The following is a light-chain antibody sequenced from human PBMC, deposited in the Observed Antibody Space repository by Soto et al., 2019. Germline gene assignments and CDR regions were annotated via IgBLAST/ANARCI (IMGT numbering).Light chain of an antibody. CDR1: SGHSSYA. J-gene: IGLJ2*01. CDR2: LNSDGSH. Sequence: QSVLTQSPSVSASLGASVKLTCTLSSGHSSYAIAWHQQQPEKGPRYLMKLNSDGSHSKGDGIPDRFSGSSSGAERYLTISSLQSEDEADYYCQTWGTGIHVFGGGTKVTVL. V-gene: IGLV4-69*01. CDR3: QTWGTGIHV.